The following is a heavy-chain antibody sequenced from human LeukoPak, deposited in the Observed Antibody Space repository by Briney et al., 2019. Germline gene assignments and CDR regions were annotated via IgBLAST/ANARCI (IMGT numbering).Heavy chain of an antibody. CDR1: GFSFSTYW. V-gene: IGHV3-7*01. J-gene: IGHJ4*02. D-gene: IGHD3-9*01. CDR2: IKEDGSDK. Sequence: GGSLRLSCAASGFSFSTYWLSWVRHAPGKGLEWVANIKEDGSDKNYVDSVKGRFTIARDNAKNYVYLQMKSLRAEDTAVYYCARDRGFDNFDYWGQGTLVTVSS. CDR3: ARDRGFDNFDY.